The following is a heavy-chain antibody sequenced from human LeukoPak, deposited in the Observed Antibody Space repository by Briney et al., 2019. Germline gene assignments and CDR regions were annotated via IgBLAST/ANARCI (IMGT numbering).Heavy chain of an antibody. Sequence: GESLKISCKGSGYSFTSYWIGWVRQMPGKGLGWMGIIYPGDSDTRYSPSFQGQVTISADKSISTAYLQWSSLKASDTAMYYCARLNGDYVLYYYYGMDVWGQGTTVTVSS. J-gene: IGHJ6*02. CDR3: ARLNGDYVLYYYYGMDV. V-gene: IGHV5-51*01. CDR1: GYSFTSYW. D-gene: IGHD4-17*01. CDR2: IYPGDSDT.